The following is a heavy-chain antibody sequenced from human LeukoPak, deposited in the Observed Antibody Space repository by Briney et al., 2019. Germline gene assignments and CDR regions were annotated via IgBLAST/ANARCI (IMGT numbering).Heavy chain of an antibody. CDR3: ARDLVGATWLPGSDAFDI. J-gene: IGHJ3*02. CDR1: GGSISNGYY. D-gene: IGHD1-26*01. CDR2: IYTSGST. Sequence: PSETLSLTCTVSGGSISNGYYWSWIRPPAGKGLEWIGRIYTSGSTNYNPSLKSRVTISVDTSKNQFSLKLSSVTAADTALYYCARDLVGATWLPGSDAFDIWGRGTMVIVSS. V-gene: IGHV4-61*02.